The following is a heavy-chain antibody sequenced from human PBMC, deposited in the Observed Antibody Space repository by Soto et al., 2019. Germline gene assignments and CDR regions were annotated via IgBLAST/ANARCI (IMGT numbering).Heavy chain of an antibody. Sequence: GASVKVSRKASGYTFTNYSIHLVRQAPRQKLELMGWINAGNGNTKYSQKFQGRVTITRDTSASTAYMELSSLRSEDTAVYYCARDLWALGSSWYLNYYGMDVWGQGTTVTVSS. V-gene: IGHV1-3*01. D-gene: IGHD6-13*01. CDR2: INAGNGNT. J-gene: IGHJ6*02. CDR3: ARDLWALGSSWYLNYYGMDV. CDR1: GYTFTNYS.